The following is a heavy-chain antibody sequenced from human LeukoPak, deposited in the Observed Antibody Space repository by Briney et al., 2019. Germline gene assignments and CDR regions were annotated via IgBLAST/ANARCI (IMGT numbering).Heavy chain of an antibody. V-gene: IGHV4-34*01. CDR1: GGSFSGYY. J-gene: IGHJ3*02. Sequence: SETLSLTCAVYGGSFSGYYWSWIRQPPGKGLEWIGEINHSGSTNYNPSLKSRVTISVDTSKNQFSLKLSSVTAADTAVYYCAILNVLLWFGDKGAFDIWGQGTMVTVSS. D-gene: IGHD3-10*01. CDR3: AILNVLLWFGDKGAFDI. CDR2: INHSGST.